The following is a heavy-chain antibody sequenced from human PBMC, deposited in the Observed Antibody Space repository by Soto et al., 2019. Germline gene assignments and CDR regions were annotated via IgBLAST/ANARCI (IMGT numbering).Heavy chain of an antibody. D-gene: IGHD2-15*01. V-gene: IGHV3-30-3*01. CDR3: ARMASFYCSGGSCYPTYGMDV. Sequence: QVQLVESGGGVVQPGRSLRLSCAASGFTFSSYAMHWVRQAPGKGLEWVAVISYDGSNTYYADSVKGRFTISRDNSKNTLYLQMNSMRAEDTAVYYCARMASFYCSGGSCYPTYGMDVWGQGTTVTVSS. CDR1: GFTFSSYA. CDR2: ISYDGSNT. J-gene: IGHJ6*02.